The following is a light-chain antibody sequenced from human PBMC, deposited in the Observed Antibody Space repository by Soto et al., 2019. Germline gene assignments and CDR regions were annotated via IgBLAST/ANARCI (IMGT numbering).Light chain of an antibody. Sequence: DIQMTQSPSTLSASVGARVPITSRASQSISSWLAWYQQKPGKAPKLLIYDASSLESGVPSRFSGSGSGTEFTLTISSLQPDDFATYYCQQYNSYSRTFGQGTTV. CDR2: DAS. CDR3: QQYNSYSRT. CDR1: QSISSW. V-gene: IGKV1-5*01. J-gene: IGKJ1*01.